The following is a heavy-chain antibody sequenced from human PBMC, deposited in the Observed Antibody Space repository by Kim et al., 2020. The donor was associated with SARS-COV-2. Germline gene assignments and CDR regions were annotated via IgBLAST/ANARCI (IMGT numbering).Heavy chain of an antibody. J-gene: IGHJ6*02. CDR1: GFTFSSYS. CDR3: ARSSNYDFWSGYSFAYYYGMDV. V-gene: IGHV3-48*02. CDR2: ISSSSSTI. D-gene: IGHD3-3*01. Sequence: GGSLRLSCAASGFTFSSYSMNWVRQAPGKGLEWVSYISSSSSTIYYADSVKGRFTISRDNAKNSLYLQMNSLRDEDTAVYYCARSSNYDFWSGYSFAYYYGMDVWGQGTTVTVSS.